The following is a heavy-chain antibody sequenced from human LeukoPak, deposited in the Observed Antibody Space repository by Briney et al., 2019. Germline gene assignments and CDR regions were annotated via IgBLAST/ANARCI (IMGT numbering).Heavy chain of an antibody. J-gene: IGHJ4*02. CDR1: GASLGSSTDY. CDR3: ARGSTTGEARDKQEFEY. CDR2: VYRTGNT. V-gene: IGHV4-39*07. D-gene: IGHD1-1*01. Sequence: PSETLSLTCTVSGASLGSSTDYWDWIRQPPGKALEWIGSVYRTGNTYYSPSLRGRVTISVDTSKNQFSLKLNSVTAADTAVYYCARGSTTGEARDKQEFEYWGQGTLVTVSS.